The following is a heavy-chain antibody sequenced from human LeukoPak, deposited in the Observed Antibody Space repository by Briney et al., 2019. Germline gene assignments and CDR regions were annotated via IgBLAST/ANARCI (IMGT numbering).Heavy chain of an antibody. D-gene: IGHD3-10*01. Sequence: SETLSLTCTVSGDSISNYYWSWIRQPAGKGLEWIGRIYTSESNNYNPSLKSRVTISVDTSRNQFSLKLSSVTAADTAVYYCARGLWFGDETPPYFDHWGQGILVTVSS. V-gene: IGHV4-4*07. CDR1: GDSISNYY. CDR3: ARGLWFGDETPPYFDH. J-gene: IGHJ4*02. CDR2: IYTSESN.